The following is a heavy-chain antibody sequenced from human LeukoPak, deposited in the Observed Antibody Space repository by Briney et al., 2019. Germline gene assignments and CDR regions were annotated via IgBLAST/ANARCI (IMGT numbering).Heavy chain of an antibody. Sequence: GGSPRLSCAASGFTFSSYSMNWVRQAPGKGLEWVSSISSSSSYIYYADSVKGRFTISRDNAKNSLYLQMNSLRAEDTAVYYCARETKGNYYDSRGPRGFDIWGQGTMVTVSS. D-gene: IGHD3-22*01. V-gene: IGHV3-21*01. CDR1: GFTFSSYS. CDR2: ISSSSSYI. J-gene: IGHJ3*02. CDR3: ARETKGNYYDSRGPRGFDI.